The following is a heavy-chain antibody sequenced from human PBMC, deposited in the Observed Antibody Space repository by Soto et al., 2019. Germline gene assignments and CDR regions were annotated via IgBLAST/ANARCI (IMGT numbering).Heavy chain of an antibody. CDR3: AKGTNSRSYRFYFDY. D-gene: IGHD1-26*01. CDR2: FDGGGGFT. V-gene: IGHV3-23*01. Sequence: GGSLRLSCAASGISFTTYAMSWVRQAPGKGLEWVSAFDGGGGFTTYADSVRGRFTISRDNSKNTLYLQMNRLRAEDTAVYYCAKGTNSRSYRFYFDYWGQGTLVTVSS. J-gene: IGHJ4*03. CDR1: GISFTTYA.